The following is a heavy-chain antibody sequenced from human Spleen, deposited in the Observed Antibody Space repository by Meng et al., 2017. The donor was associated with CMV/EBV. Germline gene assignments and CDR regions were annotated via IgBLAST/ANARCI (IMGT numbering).Heavy chain of an antibody. D-gene: IGHD4-17*01. CDR3: ATITPNYGDDSWFDP. Sequence: SGGTFSNSASSWVRQAPGQGLEWMGGIIPILGITNSEQKFQGRVTITADKSTSTGYLELSSLKSEDTAVYYCATITPNYGDDSWFDPWGQGTLVTVSS. CDR1: GGTFSNSA. J-gene: IGHJ5*02. CDR2: IIPILGIT. V-gene: IGHV1-69*10.